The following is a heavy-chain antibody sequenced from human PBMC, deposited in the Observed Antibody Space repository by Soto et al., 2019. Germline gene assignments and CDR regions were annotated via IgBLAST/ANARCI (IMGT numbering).Heavy chain of an antibody. D-gene: IGHD6-13*01. Sequence: QVQLQESGPGLVKPSETLSLTCSVSGGSISSYYWSWIRQPAGKGLEWIGRIYSSGSTKYNPSLKIRVIMSVDTSKNQFSLKLYSVTAADTAVYYCARTLEAAGTENWFDPWGQGTLVTVSS. CDR3: ARTLEAAGTENWFDP. V-gene: IGHV4-4*07. CDR2: IYSSGST. J-gene: IGHJ5*02. CDR1: GGSISSYY.